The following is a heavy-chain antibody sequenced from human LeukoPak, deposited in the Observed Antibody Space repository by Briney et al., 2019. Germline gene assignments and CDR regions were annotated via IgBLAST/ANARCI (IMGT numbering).Heavy chain of an antibody. J-gene: IGHJ2*01. V-gene: IGHV3-13*01. CDR1: GFTLSSYD. CDR2: IGTGGDT. Sequence: TGGSLRLSCAASGFTLSSYDMLWVRQATGKGLEWVSAIGTGGDTYYPGPLEGRLPITRENAKNSLYLQMNSLSAGDTAVYYCARGSAVTTPDNWYFDLWGRGTLVTVSS. CDR3: ARGSAVTTPDNWYFDL. D-gene: IGHD4-17*01.